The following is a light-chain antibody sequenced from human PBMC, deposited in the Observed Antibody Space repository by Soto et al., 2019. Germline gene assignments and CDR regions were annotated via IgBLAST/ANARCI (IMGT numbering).Light chain of an antibody. Sequence: QSALTQPASVSGSPGQSITISCTGTSSDVGAYKFVSWYQHHPGKAPKLIIYDVTTRPSGVSNRFSGSKSGDTASLTISGLQSEDEADYYCSSFTSRSTYVFGTGTKVTVL. CDR3: SSFTSRSTYV. J-gene: IGLJ1*01. CDR1: SSDVGAYKF. CDR2: DVT. V-gene: IGLV2-14*03.